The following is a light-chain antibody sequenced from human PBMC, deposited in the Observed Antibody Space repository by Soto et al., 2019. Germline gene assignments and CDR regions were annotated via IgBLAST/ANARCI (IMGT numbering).Light chain of an antibody. CDR2: DAS. V-gene: IGKV3-20*01. CDR3: QQYGSSPRT. CDR1: QSVSSSY. J-gene: IGKJ1*01. Sequence: IVLTQSPGTLSLSPGERATLSCRASQSVSSSYLAWYQQKPGQAPRLLIYDASSRATGIPDRFSGSGSGTDFTLTISRLEPEDFAVYYCQQYGSSPRTFGQGLKVEIK.